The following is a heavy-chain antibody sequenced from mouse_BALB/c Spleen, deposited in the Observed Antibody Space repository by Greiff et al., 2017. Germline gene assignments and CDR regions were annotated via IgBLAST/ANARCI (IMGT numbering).Heavy chain of an antibody. CDR3: AREGEGVAMDY. CDR2: IYPGDGDT. V-gene: IGHV1-80*01. CDR1: GYAFSSYW. J-gene: IGHJ4*01. Sequence: QVQLQQSGAELVRPGSSVKISCKASGYAFSSYWMNWVKQRPGQGLEWIGQIYPGDGDTNYNGKFKGKATLTADKSSSTAYMQLSSLTSEDSAVYFCAREGEGVAMDYWGQGTSVTVSS.